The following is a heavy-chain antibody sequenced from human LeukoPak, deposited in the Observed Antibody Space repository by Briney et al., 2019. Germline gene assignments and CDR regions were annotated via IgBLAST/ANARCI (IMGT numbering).Heavy chain of an antibody. Sequence: PSETLSLTCTVSGGSISSYYGSWLRQPPGKGVEWIGYIYYTGSTTYNPSLKSRVTISADTSKHQFSLKLSSVTAADTAVYYCASRKLGNDYWGQGTLVTVSS. V-gene: IGHV4-59*01. CDR2: IYYTGST. CDR1: GGSISSYY. J-gene: IGHJ4*02. D-gene: IGHD7-27*01. CDR3: ASRKLGNDY.